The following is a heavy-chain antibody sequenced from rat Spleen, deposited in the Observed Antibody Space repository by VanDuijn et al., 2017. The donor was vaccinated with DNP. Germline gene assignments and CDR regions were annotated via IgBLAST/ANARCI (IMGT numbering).Heavy chain of an antibody. Sequence: EVQLVESGGGLVQPGRSLKLSCSVSGFTLSDYYMAWVRQAPTKGLEWVASISTSGGRTYYRDSVKGRFTISRDIVKNTLYLQMASLRSEDTATYYCARHVLPLRVWDYWGQGVMVTVSS. D-gene: IGHD1-4*01. CDR3: ARHVLPLRVWDY. CDR2: ISTSGGRT. V-gene: IGHV5-25*01. CDR1: GFTLSDYY. J-gene: IGHJ2*01.